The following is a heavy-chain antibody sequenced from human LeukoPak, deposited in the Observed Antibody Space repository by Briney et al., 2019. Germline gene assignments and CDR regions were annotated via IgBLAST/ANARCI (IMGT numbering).Heavy chain of an antibody. V-gene: IGHV4-30-4*01. Sequence: SETLSLTCTVSGGSISSGDYYWSWIRQPPWKGLEWIGYIYYSGSTYYNPSLKSRVTISVDTSKNQFSLKLSSVTAADTAVYYCAGKRGWRYGMDVWGQGTTVTVSS. J-gene: IGHJ6*02. D-gene: IGHD2-15*01. CDR2: IYYSGST. CDR1: GGSISSGDYY. CDR3: AGKRGWRYGMDV.